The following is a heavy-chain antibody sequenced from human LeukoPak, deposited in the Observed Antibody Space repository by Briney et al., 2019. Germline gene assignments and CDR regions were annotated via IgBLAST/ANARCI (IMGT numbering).Heavy chain of an antibody. Sequence: PGGSLRLSCAASGSTFSSYGMHWVRQAPDKGLEWVAFIRYDGSNKDFADSVKGRFTISRDNSKNTLYLQMNSLRTDDTAVYYCAKATHSGYARGPNGDYWGQGTLVIVSS. CDR1: GSTFSSYG. J-gene: IGHJ4*02. V-gene: IGHV3-30*02. CDR2: IRYDGSNK. D-gene: IGHD5-12*01. CDR3: AKATHSGYARGPNGDY.